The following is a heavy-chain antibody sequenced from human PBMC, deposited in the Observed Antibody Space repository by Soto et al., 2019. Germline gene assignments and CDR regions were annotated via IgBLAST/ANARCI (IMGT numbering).Heavy chain of an antibody. CDR2: ISGSGDTT. Sequence: EVRLVESGGGLVQPGGSLRLSCAASGITISNYPMSWVRQAPGKGLDWVSGISGSGDTTYYADSAKVRFTISKDISKNSLFLQLDSLRVEDSALYFCVKDDGGYPSTAPHWGQGTLVTVSP. D-gene: IGHD4-17*01. CDR3: VKDDGGYPSTAPH. V-gene: IGHV3-23*04. CDR1: GITISNYP. J-gene: IGHJ4*02.